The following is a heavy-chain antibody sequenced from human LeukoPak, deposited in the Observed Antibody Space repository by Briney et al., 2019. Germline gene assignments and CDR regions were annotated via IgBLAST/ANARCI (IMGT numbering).Heavy chain of an antibody. Sequence: GGSLRLSCAASGFTFSSYEMNWVRQAPGKGLEWVSYISSSGSTIYYADSVKGRFTISRDNAKNSLYLQMNSLRAEDTAVCYCARDGVVPAAPDYYYGMDVWGKGTTVTVSS. CDR1: GFTFSSYE. V-gene: IGHV3-48*03. J-gene: IGHJ6*04. D-gene: IGHD2-2*01. CDR3: ARDGVVPAAPDYYYGMDV. CDR2: ISSSGSTI.